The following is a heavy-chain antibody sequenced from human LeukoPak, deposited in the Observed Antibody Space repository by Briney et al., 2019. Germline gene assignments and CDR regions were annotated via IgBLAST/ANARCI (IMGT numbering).Heavy chain of an antibody. V-gene: IGHV3-74*01. J-gene: IGHJ5*02. D-gene: IGHD1-26*01. CDR1: GFSFSSYW. CDR3: ARDAPYSGSYCPWFDP. Sequence: PGGSLRLSCATSGFSFSSYWIHWVRQAPGKGLLWVSNINSDGSSTNYADSVKGRFTISRDNAKSTLYLQMNSLRAEDTAVYYCARDAPYSGSYCPWFDPWGQGTLVTVSS. CDR2: INSDGSST.